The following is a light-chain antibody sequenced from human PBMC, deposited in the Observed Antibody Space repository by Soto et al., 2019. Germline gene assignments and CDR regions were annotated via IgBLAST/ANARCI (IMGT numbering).Light chain of an antibody. V-gene: IGKV3-20*01. CDR1: QSVSNNY. Sequence: EIVLTQSPGTLSLSPGERATLSCRASQSVSNNYLAWYQQKPGQAPRLLIYGASNRATGIPDRFSGSGSGTDFTLTISRLEPEDFAVYYCQQYNNWPPVFGQGTRLEIK. CDR3: QQYNNWPPV. CDR2: GAS. J-gene: IGKJ5*01.